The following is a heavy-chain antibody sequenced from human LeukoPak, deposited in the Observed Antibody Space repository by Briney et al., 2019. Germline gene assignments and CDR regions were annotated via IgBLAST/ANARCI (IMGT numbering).Heavy chain of an antibody. D-gene: IGHD1-26*01. V-gene: IGHV3-23*01. J-gene: IGHJ4*02. CDR1: GFSFSDYA. Sequence: GGSLILSCAASGFSFSDYAMSWVRQAPGKGLEWVSAISDSGDNPYYADSVKGRFTISRDNSENTLSLQMYSLRAEDTAVYYCAKDRGGSYFGFDFWGRGTPVTASS. CDR3: AKDRGGSYFGFDF. CDR2: ISDSGDNP.